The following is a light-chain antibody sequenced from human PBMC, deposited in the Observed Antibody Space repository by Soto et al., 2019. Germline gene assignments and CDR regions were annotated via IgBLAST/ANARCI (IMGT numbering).Light chain of an antibody. CDR1: QSVSSN. CDR2: GAS. J-gene: IGKJ2*01. V-gene: IGKV3-15*01. CDR3: QQYNNWPPYT. Sequence: EIVMTQSPVTLSVSPGERATLSCRASQSVSSNLAWYQQKPGQGGQAPRLLIYGASTRATGIPARFSGSGSGTDFTLTISSLQSEDVAVYYCQQYNNWPPYTFGQGTKLEIK.